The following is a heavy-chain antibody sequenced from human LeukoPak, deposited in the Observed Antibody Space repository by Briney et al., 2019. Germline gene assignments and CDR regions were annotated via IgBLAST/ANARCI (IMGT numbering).Heavy chain of an antibody. CDR3: ARDSSYAFDI. Sequence: NASETLSLTCTVSGGSISGYYWSWIRQPPGKGLEWLGYIYYSGSTNYNTPLKSRVTISVDTSKNHFSLKLSSVTAADTAVYYCARDSSYAFDIWGQGTMVTVSS. CDR1: GGSISGYY. V-gene: IGHV4-59*01. J-gene: IGHJ3*02. CDR2: IYYSGST. D-gene: IGHD6-6*01.